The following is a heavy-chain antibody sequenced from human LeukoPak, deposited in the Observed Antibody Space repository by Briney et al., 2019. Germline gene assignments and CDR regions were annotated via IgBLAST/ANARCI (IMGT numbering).Heavy chain of an antibody. Sequence: GGSLRLSCAASGFTFSSYSMNWVRQPPGKGLEWVSSISSSSSYIYYAGSVKGRLTISRDNAKNSLYLQMNSLRAEDTAVYYCAQQLVSYDYYGMDVWGQGTTVTVSS. CDR3: AQQLVSYDYYGMDV. CDR1: GFTFSSYS. J-gene: IGHJ6*02. D-gene: IGHD6-13*01. CDR2: ISSSSSYI. V-gene: IGHV3-21*01.